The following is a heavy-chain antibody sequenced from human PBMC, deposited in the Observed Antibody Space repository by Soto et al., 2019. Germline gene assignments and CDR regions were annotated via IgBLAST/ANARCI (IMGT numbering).Heavy chain of an antibody. CDR2: IHHSGAT. Sequence: QVQLQESGPGLVQPSGTLSLTCAVSGDSITGNDWWSWVRPPPGKGLEWIGEIHHSGATNYNPSLKSRVTISIDTSKNQISLQLNSVTAADTAMFYCATQGFFRMGVWGRGTTVTVSS. CDR1: GDSITGNDW. V-gene: IGHV4-4*02. J-gene: IGHJ6*02. CDR3: ATQGFFRMGV.